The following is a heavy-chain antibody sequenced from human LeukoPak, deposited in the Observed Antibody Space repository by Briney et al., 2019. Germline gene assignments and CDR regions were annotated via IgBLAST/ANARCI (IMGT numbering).Heavy chain of an antibody. V-gene: IGHV3-21*01. CDR2: ISSSSTFM. Sequence: GGSLRLSCAASGFNLSTYSMNWVRQATGKGLEWVSSISSSSTFMYFAVSVKGRFTISRDNAKNSVYLHMNTVRAEDTAVYYCALHPMTMIVLTIDYWGQGTLVTVSS. CDR3: ALHPMTMIVLTIDY. J-gene: IGHJ4*02. D-gene: IGHD3-22*01. CDR1: GFNLSTYS.